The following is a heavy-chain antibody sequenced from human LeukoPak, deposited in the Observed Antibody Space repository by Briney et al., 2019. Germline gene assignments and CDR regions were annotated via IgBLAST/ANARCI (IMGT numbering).Heavy chain of an antibody. CDR2: IYYSGST. CDR1: GGSISSYY. V-gene: IGHV4-59*01. Sequence: SETLSLTCTVSGGSISSYYWSWIRQPPGKGLEWIGYIYYSGSTNYNPSLKSRVTISVDTSKNQFSLKPSSVTAADTAVYYCARVNWGLSLDYWGQGTLVTVSS. J-gene: IGHJ4*02. D-gene: IGHD7-27*01. CDR3: ARVNWGLSLDY.